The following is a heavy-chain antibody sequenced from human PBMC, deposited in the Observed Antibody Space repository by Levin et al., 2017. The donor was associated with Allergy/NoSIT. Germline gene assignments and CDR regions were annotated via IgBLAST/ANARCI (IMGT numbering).Heavy chain of an antibody. V-gene: IGHV3-33*06. Sequence: GGSLRLSCVASGYTFTSHGMHWVRQAPGKGLEWVAAIWADGSRQDYIDSVRGRFIVSKDNSKNTVYLQMNSLRAEDTATYYCANDYVSGPSDHWGQGTLVTVSS. CDR3: ANDYVSGPSDH. D-gene: IGHD3-3*01. CDR2: IWADGSRQ. CDR1: GYTFTSHG. J-gene: IGHJ4*02.